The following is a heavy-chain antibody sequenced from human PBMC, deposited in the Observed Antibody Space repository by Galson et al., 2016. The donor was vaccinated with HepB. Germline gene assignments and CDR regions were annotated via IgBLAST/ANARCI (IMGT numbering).Heavy chain of an antibody. CDR3: ARQRGGDFWSGFVAYNWFDP. J-gene: IGHJ5*02. CDR1: GYTFTSYY. D-gene: IGHD3-3*01. Sequence: SVKVSCKASGYTFTSYYMHWVRQAPGQGLEWMGIINPSGGSTSYAQKFQGRVTMTRDTSTSTVYMELRSLRSEDRAVYYCARQRGGDFWSGFVAYNWFDPWGQGTLVTVSS. CDR2: INPSGGST. V-gene: IGHV1-46*01.